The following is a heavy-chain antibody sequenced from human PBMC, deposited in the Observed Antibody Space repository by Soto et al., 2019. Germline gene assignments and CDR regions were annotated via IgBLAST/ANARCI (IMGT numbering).Heavy chain of an antibody. Sequence: ASVKVSCKASGYTFTSYDINWVRQATGQGLEWMGWMNPNSGNTGYAQKFQGRVTMTRNTSISTAYMELSSLRSEDTAVYYCARSPAYYDFWSGRGYYYYGMDVWGQGTTVTVSS. CDR3: ARSPAYYDFWSGRGYYYYGMDV. CDR2: MNPNSGNT. D-gene: IGHD3-3*01. J-gene: IGHJ6*02. V-gene: IGHV1-8*01. CDR1: GYTFTSYD.